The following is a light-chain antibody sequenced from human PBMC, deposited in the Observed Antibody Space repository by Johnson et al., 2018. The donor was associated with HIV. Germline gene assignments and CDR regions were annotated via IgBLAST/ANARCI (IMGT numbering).Light chain of an antibody. J-gene: IGLJ1*01. CDR2: ENN. Sequence: QSVLTQPPSVSAAPGQKVTISCSGSNSNIGNNYVSWFQQLPGTAHKLLIYENNKRPSGIPDRFSGSKSGTSATLGITGLQTGDEADYYCGTWDSSLSAYVFGTWTEVTVL. V-gene: IGLV1-51*02. CDR3: GTWDSSLSAYV. CDR1: NSNIGNNY.